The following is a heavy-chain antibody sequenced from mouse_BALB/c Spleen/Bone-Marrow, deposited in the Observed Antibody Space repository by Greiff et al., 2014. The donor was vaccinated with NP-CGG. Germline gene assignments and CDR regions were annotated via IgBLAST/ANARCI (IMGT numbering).Heavy chain of an antibody. CDR3: ARAADYGSSYGARED. J-gene: IGHJ4*01. CDR1: GYAFSSSW. V-gene: IGHV1-82*01. CDR2: IYPGDGDT. D-gene: IGHD1-1*01. Sequence: QVQLQQSGPELVKPGASVKISCTGSGYAFSSSWMNWVKQRPGQGLEWIGRIYPGDGDTNSNGRFKGKATLTADRSSNTAYMQLSSLSAVDSAVEFCARAADYGSSYGAREDGGQGTSGTVAS.